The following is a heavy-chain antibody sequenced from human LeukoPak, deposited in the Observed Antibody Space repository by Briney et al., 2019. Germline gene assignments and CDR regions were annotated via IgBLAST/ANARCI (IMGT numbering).Heavy chain of an antibody. J-gene: IGHJ3*02. V-gene: IGHV3-66*02. CDR2: IYSGGST. Sequence: GGSLRLSCAASGFTVSSNYMSWVRQAPGKGLEWVSVIYSGGSTYYADSVKGRFTISRDNSKNTLYLQMNSLRAEDTAVYYCARESLVPAAIPVGAFDIWGQGTMVTVSS. CDR3: ARESLVPAAIPVGAFDI. CDR1: GFTVSSNY. D-gene: IGHD2-2*02.